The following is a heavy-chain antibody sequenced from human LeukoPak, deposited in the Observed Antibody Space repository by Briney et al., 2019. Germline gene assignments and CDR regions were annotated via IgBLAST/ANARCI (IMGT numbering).Heavy chain of an antibody. V-gene: IGHV4-4*09. CDR1: GGSISSYY. Sequence: SETLSLTCTVSGGSISSYYWSWIRQPPGKGLEWIGYIYTSGSTNYNPSLKSRVTISVDTSKNQFSPKLSSVTAADTAVYYCARLPWELPDYYYYYYMDVWGKGTTVTVSS. CDR2: IYTSGST. D-gene: IGHD1-26*01. CDR3: ARLPWELPDYYYYYYMDV. J-gene: IGHJ6*03.